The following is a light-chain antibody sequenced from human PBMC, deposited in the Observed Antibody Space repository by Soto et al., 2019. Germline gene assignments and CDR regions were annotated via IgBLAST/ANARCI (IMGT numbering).Light chain of an antibody. CDR3: QTWGTGIQGV. CDR2: VNGDGSH. CDR1: SGHSSYA. Sequence: QSVLTQSPSASASLGASVKLTCTLSSGHSSYAIAWHQQQPEKGPRFLMKVNGDGSHSKGDGIPDRFSASSSGAERYLTISSLQSEDEADYYCQTWGTGIQGVFGGGTKLTVL. V-gene: IGLV4-69*01. J-gene: IGLJ2*01.